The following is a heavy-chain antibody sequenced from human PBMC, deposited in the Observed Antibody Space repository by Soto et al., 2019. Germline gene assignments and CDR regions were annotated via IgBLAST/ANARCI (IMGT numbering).Heavy chain of an antibody. Sequence: QVQLRESGPGPVKPSGTLSLSCTVSGGSISSTNWWTWVRQSPGKGLEWIGEIYHTGSTTYTPSLRGRVTMSVDKSNNQFPLRLRYVTAADTAREYCATLPPRSELAGLPIPTWGQGTRVTVSA. CDR2: IYHTGST. CDR3: ATLPPRSELAGLPIPT. J-gene: IGHJ5*02. CDR1: GGSISSTNW. V-gene: IGHV4-4*02. D-gene: IGHD2-2*02.